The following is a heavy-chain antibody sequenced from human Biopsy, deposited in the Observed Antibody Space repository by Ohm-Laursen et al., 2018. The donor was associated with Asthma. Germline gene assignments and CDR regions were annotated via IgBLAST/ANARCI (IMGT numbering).Heavy chain of an antibody. D-gene: IGHD2-2*01. Sequence: VKVSCKASGGTFSSNSINWVRQAPGQGLEWMGRIIPIFGPTNYAQKFQGRVTISADDSTSTAYMELSSLSSEDTALYYCARGPEYVRSSGAPDYWGQGTLVTVSS. CDR3: ARGPEYVRSSGAPDY. V-gene: IGHV1-69*15. J-gene: IGHJ4*02. CDR2: IIPIFGPT. CDR1: GGTFSSNS.